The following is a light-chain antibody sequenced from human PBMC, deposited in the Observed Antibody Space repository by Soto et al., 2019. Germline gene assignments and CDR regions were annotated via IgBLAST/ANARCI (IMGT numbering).Light chain of an antibody. V-gene: IGKV1-5*01. CDR3: QQYDSYSSGP. CDR2: DAS. Sequence: DIQMTQSPSTLSASVVDRVTITCRASQTINSWLAWYQQKPGKAPKVLIFDASSLKTGVPSRFSGSGSGTEFTLTISNLQPDDFATYYCQQYDSYSSGPFGQGTKVDNK. CDR1: QTINSW. J-gene: IGKJ1*01.